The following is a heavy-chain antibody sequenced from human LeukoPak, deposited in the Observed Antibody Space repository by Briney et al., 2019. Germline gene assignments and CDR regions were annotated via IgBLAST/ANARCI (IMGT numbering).Heavy chain of an antibody. V-gene: IGHV3-11*01. J-gene: IGHJ2*01. CDR3: ARTLRQWYFDL. CDR2: MSSSSDNM. D-gene: IGHD5-12*01. CDR1: RFTFSDYF. Sequence: GGSLRLSCAASRFTFSDYFMSWIRQAPGKGLEWVSYMSSSSDNMYYADSVKGRFTISRDNARNSLYLQMNSLRAEDTAVYYCARTLRQWYFDLWGRGTLVTVSS.